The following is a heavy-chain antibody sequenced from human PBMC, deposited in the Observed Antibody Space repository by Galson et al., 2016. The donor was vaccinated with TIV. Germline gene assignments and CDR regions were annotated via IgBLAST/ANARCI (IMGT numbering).Heavy chain of an antibody. CDR3: AKDFEGDYYDSSGYSS. CDR2: MNQDGSEK. Sequence: SLRLSCAASGFTFSSYWMSWVRRAPGKGLEWVANMNQDGSEKYYVGSVEGRFTISRDNAKKSLYLQMNSLRAEDTAIYYCAKDFEGDYYDSSGYSSWGQGTLVTVSS. V-gene: IGHV3-7*03. D-gene: IGHD3-22*01. CDR1: GFTFSSYW. J-gene: IGHJ5*02.